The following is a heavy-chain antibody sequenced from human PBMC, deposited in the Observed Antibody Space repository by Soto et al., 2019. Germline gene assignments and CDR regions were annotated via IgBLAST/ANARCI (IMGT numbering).Heavy chain of an antibody. V-gene: IGHV3-23*01. CDR2: ISGSGGST. Sequence: EVQLLESGGGLGQPGGSLRLSCAASGFTFRDYAMSWVRQAPGKGLEWVSTISGSGGSTYYAGSVKGRFTISRDNSRSTLYLHVKSLRAEDTAVYYCAKEEVGDEAYFDYWGQGTLVTVSS. CDR1: GFTFRDYA. CDR3: AKEEVGDEAYFDY. J-gene: IGHJ4*02.